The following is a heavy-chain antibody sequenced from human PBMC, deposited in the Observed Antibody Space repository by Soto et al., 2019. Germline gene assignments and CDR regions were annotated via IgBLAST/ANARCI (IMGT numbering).Heavy chain of an antibody. V-gene: IGHV1-3*01. CDR3: ASPNYGDYVEDYYYYGMDV. CDR1: GYTFTSYA. J-gene: IGHJ6*02. CDR2: INAGNGNT. D-gene: IGHD4-17*01. Sequence: ASVKVSCKASGYTFTSYAMHWVRQAPGQGLEWMGWINAGNGNTKYSQKFQGRVTITRDTSASTAYMELSSLRSEDTAVYYCASPNYGDYVEDYYYYGMDVWGQGTTVTVSS.